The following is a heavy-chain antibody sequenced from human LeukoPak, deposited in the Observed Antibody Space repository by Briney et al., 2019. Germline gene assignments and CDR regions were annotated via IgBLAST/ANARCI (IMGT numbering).Heavy chain of an antibody. CDR1: GGSFSGHY. J-gene: IGHJ3*02. V-gene: IGHV4-34*01. Sequence: SETLSLTCAVYGGSFSGHYWSWIRQPPGKGLEWIGEIKHSGSTNYNPSLKSRVTKSVDTSKNQFSLKLSSVTAADTAVYYCATGGSAGLISAFDIWGQGTMVTVSS. CDR2: IKHSGST. CDR3: ATGGSAGLISAFDI. D-gene: IGHD2-15*01.